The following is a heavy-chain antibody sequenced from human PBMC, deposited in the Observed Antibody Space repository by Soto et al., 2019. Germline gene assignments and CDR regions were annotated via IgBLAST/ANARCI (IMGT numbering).Heavy chain of an antibody. V-gene: IGHV4-31*03. J-gene: IGHJ4*02. D-gene: IGHD1-26*01. CDR3: ARSRLWEQHFDS. CDR1: GGSLTSEGYY. CDR2: IYYSGSI. Sequence: SETLSLTCTVSGGSLTSEGYYWSWIRQLPGKGLEWIGYIYYSGSIFYNPFLKSRASISAHSSKRQFSLKLSSVTAADTAVYYCARSRLWEQHFDSWGQGILVTVSS.